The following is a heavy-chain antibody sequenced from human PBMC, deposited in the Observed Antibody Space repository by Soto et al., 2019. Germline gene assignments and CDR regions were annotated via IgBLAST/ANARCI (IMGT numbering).Heavy chain of an antibody. CDR2: ISYDGSNK. Sequence: QVQLVESGGGVVQPGRSLRLSCAASGFTFSSYGVLWVRQAPGKGLEWVALISYDGSNKYYADSVKGRFTIFRDNSKNTLYLQMNSLRAEDTAVYYCAKDTYYHDSSGYYVFDYWGQGTLVTVSS. CDR3: AKDTYYHDSSGYYVFDY. CDR1: GFTFSSYG. V-gene: IGHV3-30*18. J-gene: IGHJ4*02. D-gene: IGHD3-22*01.